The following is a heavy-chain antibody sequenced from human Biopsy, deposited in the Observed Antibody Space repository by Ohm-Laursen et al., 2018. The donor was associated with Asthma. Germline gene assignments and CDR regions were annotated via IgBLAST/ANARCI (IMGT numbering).Heavy chain of an antibody. D-gene: IGHD4-17*01. J-gene: IGHJ5*02. CDR3: ARVAYGDLTCFDP. V-gene: IGHV3-74*01. Sequence: SLRLSRTASGFTFSSYWMHWVRQAPGKGLVWVSRINSDGSSTSYADSVKGRFTISRDNAKNTLYLQMNSLRAEDTAVYYCARVAYGDLTCFDPWGQGTLVTVSS. CDR2: INSDGSST. CDR1: GFTFSSYW.